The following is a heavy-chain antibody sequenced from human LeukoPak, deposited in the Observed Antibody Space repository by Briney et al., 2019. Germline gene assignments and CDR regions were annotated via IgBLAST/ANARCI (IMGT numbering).Heavy chain of an antibody. Sequence: ASVKVSCKASGYTFTSYDINWVRQATGQGLEWMGWMNANSGNTGYAQKFQGRVTITRNTSISTAYMELSSLRSEDTAVYYCARGPLSQLWMYYYYYMDVWGKGTAVTVPS. V-gene: IGHV1-8*03. CDR1: GYTFTSYD. CDR3: ARGPLSQLWMYYYYYMDV. CDR2: MNANSGNT. J-gene: IGHJ6*03. D-gene: IGHD5-18*01.